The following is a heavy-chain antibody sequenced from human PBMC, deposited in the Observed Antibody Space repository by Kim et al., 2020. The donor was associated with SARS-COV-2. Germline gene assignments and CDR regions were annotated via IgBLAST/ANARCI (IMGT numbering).Heavy chain of an antibody. D-gene: IGHD2-2*01. CDR2: VSNGGKNT. CDR1: GFTFSSYA. Sequence: GGSLRLSCAASGFTFSSYAMSWVRQAPGKGLEWVSSVSNGGKNTYYADSVKGRFTISRDSSKNTLFLQMNSLTVEDTAIYYCAKRSTSGSFYFDYWGQGTLCTVSS. CDR3: AKRSTSGSFYFDY. V-gene: IGHV3-23*01. J-gene: IGHJ4*02.